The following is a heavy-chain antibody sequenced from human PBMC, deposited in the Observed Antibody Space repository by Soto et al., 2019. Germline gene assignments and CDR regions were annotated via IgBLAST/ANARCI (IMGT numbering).Heavy chain of an antibody. CDR1: AYTFTNYD. Sequence: QVQLEQSGAEVKKPGASLKVSCKASAYTFTNYDINWVRQATGQGLEWMGWMNPISGNTGYAQRFQGRVTMTRNTSISTAYMELSSLTVEDTAVYYCAGHNYNWDQNPPSPKYSMDVWGQGTTVTVSS. CDR3: AGHNYNWDQNPPSPKYSMDV. D-gene: IGHD1-1*01. CDR2: MNPISGNT. J-gene: IGHJ6*02. V-gene: IGHV1-8*01.